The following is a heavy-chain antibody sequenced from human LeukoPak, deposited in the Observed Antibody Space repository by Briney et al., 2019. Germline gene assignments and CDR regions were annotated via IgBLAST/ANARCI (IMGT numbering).Heavy chain of an antibody. J-gene: IGHJ4*02. D-gene: IGHD6-13*01. CDR3: ARDRPDSSSWRQVDY. V-gene: IGHV3-30*03. CDR2: ISYDGSNK. CDR1: GFTFSSYG. Sequence: PGGSLRLSCAASGFTFSSYGMHWVRQAPGKGLEWVAVISYDGSNKYYADSVKGRFTISRDNSKNTLYLQMNSLRHEDTAVYYCARDRPDSSSWRQVDYWGQGTLVTVSS.